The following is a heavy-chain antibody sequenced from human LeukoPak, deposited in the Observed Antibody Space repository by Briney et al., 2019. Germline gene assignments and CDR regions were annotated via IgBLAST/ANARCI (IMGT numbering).Heavy chain of an antibody. Sequence: PGGSLRLSCAASGFTFSNAWMSWVRQAPGKGLEWVGRIKSKSDGGTTDYAAPVKGRFTISRDDSKNTLYLQMNSLKTEDTAVYYCTTRGGSFSIFDYWGQGTLVTVSS. J-gene: IGHJ4*02. D-gene: IGHD1-26*01. CDR1: GFTFSNAW. CDR3: TTRGGSFSIFDY. V-gene: IGHV3-15*01. CDR2: IKSKSDGGTT.